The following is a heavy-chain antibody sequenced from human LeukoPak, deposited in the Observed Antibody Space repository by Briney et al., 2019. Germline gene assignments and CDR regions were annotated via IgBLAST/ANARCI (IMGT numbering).Heavy chain of an antibody. V-gene: IGHV3-53*01. CDR3: ARDGSYYYGMDV. J-gene: IGHJ6*02. CDR2: IYSGGST. Sequence: GGSLRLSCAASGFTVSSNYMSWVRQAPGKGLEWVSVIYSGGSTYYADSVKGRFTISGDNSKNTLYLQMNGLRAEDTAVYYCARDGSYYYGMDVWGQGTTVTVSS. CDR1: GFTVSSNY.